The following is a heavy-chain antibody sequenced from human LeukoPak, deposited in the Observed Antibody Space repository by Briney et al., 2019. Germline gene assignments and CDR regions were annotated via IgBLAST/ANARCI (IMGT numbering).Heavy chain of an antibody. V-gene: IGHV4-38-2*01. CDR1: GYSISSGYY. D-gene: IGHD5/OR15-5a*01. Sequence: SETLSLTCAVSGYSISSGYYWGWIRQPPGKGLEWIGSIYHSGSTYYNPSLKSRVTISVDASKNQFSLKLSSVTAADTTVYYCARVSDSYHYYYMDVWGKGTTVTVSS. CDR2: IYHSGST. CDR3: ARVSDSYHYYYMDV. J-gene: IGHJ6*03.